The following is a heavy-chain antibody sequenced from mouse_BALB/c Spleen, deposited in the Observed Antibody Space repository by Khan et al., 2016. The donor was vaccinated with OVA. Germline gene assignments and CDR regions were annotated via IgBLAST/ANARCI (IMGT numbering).Heavy chain of an antibody. CDR2: VSTGGGYT. Sequence: EVELVESGGDLVKPGGSLKLSCAASGFTFSTYGMSWVRQTPDKRLEWVATVSTGGGYTYYPDRVKGRFTISRDKAKNTLYLQMSSLKSEDTAMFYCARLAYYYDSEGFAYWGQGTLVTVSA. J-gene: IGHJ3*01. V-gene: IGHV5-6*01. CDR3: ARLAYYYDSEGFAY. CDR1: GFTFSTYG. D-gene: IGHD1-1*01.